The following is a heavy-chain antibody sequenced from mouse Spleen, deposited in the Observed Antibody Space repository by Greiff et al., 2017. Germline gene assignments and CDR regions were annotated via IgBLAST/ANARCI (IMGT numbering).Heavy chain of an antibody. J-gene: IGHJ2*01. CDR2: IWAGGST. Sequence: VQLVESGPGLVAPSQSLSITCTVSGFSLTSYGVHWVRQPPGKGLEWLGVIWAGGSTNYNSALMSRLSISKDNSKNQVFLKMNSLQTDDTAMYYCARGHYGRRGFDYWGQGTTLTVSS. CDR3: ARGHYGRRGFDY. CDR1: GFSLTSYG. V-gene: IGHV2-9*02. D-gene: IGHD1-1*01.